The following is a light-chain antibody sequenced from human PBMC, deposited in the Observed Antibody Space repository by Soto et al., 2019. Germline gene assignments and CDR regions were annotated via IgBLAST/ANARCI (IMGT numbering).Light chain of an antibody. CDR3: QSYDSSLSVV. J-gene: IGLJ2*01. CDR1: SSNIGAGYD. CDR2: ANS. V-gene: IGLV1-40*01. Sequence: QAVVTQPPSVSGAPGQRVTISCTGISSNIGAGYDLHWYQQLPGTAPKLLIYANSNQPSGVPDRFSGSKSGTSASLAITGLQSEDEADYYCQSYDSSLSVVFGGGTKLTVL.